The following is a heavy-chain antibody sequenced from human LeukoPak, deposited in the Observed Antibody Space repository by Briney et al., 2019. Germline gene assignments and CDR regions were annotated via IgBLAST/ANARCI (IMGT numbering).Heavy chain of an antibody. V-gene: IGHV4-34*01. Sequence: SETLSLTCAVYGGSFSGYYWSWIRQPPGRGREWIGEINHSGSTNYNPSLKSRVTISVDTSKNQFSLKLSSVTAADTAVYYCARIRLWSGFDYWGQGTLVTVSS. CDR2: INHSGST. J-gene: IGHJ4*02. CDR3: ARIRLWSGFDY. D-gene: IGHD3-3*01. CDR1: GGSFSGYY.